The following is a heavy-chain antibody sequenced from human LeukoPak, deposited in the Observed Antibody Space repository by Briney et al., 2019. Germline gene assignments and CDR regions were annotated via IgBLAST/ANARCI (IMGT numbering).Heavy chain of an antibody. D-gene: IGHD6-13*01. CDR2: IIPIFGTT. J-gene: IGHJ4*02. CDR1: GGTSYA. V-gene: IGHV1-69*05. CDR3: ARVSSSWYLDY. Sequence: SVKVSCKASGGTSYAMSWVRQASGQGLEWVGGIIPIFGTTHYAQKFQGRVTITTDESASTVYMELSSLRSEDTAVYYCARVSSSWYLDYWGQGIVVTVSS.